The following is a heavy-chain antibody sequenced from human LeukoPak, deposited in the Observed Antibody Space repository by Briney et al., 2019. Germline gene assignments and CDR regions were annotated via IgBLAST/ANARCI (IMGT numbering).Heavy chain of an antibody. J-gene: IGHJ4*02. CDR2: VRGTGTCT. D-gene: IGHD5-12*01. V-gene: IGHV3-23*01. Sequence: GGSLRLSCAASGFTFSTYAMNWVRRAPGKGLEWVSDVRGTGTCTDYADSVKGRFTISRDNAKHTLYLQMNSLRAEDTAIYYCAKPSRANSGYDSPFYYLGQGTLVTGSS. CDR3: AKPSRANSGYDSPFYY. CDR1: GFTFSTYA.